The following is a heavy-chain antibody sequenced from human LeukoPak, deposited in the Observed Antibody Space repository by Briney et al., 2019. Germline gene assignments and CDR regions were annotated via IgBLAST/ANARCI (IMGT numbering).Heavy chain of an antibody. Sequence: PSETLSLTCTVSGGSISSSSYYWGWIRQPPGKGLEWIGSIYYSGSTYYNPSLKSRVTISVDTSKNQFSLKLSSVTAADTAVYYCARAEGEDIVVVVPDRYYFDYWGQGTLVTVSS. CDR3: ARAEGEDIVVVVPDRYYFDY. V-gene: IGHV4-39*07. CDR2: IYYSGST. CDR1: GGSISSSSYY. J-gene: IGHJ4*02. D-gene: IGHD2-15*01.